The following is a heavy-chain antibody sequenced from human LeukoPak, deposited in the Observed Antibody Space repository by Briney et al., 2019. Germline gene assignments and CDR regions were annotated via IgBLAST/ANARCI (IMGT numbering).Heavy chain of an antibody. J-gene: IGHJ4*02. CDR2: IRYDGSNK. D-gene: IGHD3-3*01. Sequence: PGGSLRLSCAASGFTFSSYGMHWVRQAPGKGLEWVAFIRYDGSNKYYADSVKGRFTISRDNSKNTLYLQMNSLRAEDTAVYYCAKDQATTSTEVWSGYCDYWGQGTLVTVSS. CDR3: AKDQATTSTEVWSGYCDY. CDR1: GFTFSSYG. V-gene: IGHV3-30*02.